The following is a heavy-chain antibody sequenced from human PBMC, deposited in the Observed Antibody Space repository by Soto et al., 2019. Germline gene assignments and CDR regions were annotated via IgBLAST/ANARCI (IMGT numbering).Heavy chain of an antibody. J-gene: IGHJ4*02. CDR3: AKDIIQGHYDFWSGLPGY. CDR1: GFTFDDYA. CDR2: ISWNSGSI. Sequence: SLKISCAASGFTFDDYAMHWVRQAPGKGLEWVSGISWNSGSIGYADSVKGRFTISRDNAKNSLYLQMNSLRAEDTALYYCAKDIIQGHYDFWSGLPGYWGQGTLVTVSS. V-gene: IGHV3-9*01. D-gene: IGHD3-3*01.